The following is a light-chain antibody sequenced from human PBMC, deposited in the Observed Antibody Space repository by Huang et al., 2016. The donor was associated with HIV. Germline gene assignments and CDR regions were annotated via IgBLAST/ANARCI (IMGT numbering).Light chain of an antibody. V-gene: IGKV3-15*01. Sequence: DIVLTQSPATLSLSPGERPTLSCRASQNISSNLAWEQQKPGQAPRLLSYGAFTRAAGVPARFSGSGSETEFTLTISSLESEDFAVYYCQQYDNWPPMYTFGQGTKLEIK. CDR2: GAF. CDR1: QNISSN. J-gene: IGKJ2*01. CDR3: QQYDNWPPMYT.